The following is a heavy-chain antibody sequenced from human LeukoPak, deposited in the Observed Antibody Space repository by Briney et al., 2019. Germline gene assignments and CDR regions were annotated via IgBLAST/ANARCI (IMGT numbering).Heavy chain of an antibody. D-gene: IGHD5-18*01. CDR3: AGAPSRGYSYGRDY. J-gene: IGHJ4*02. CDR2: INHSGST. CDR1: GGSFSGYY. V-gene: IGHV4-34*01. Sequence: PSETLSLTCAVYGGSFSGYYWSWIRQPPGKGLEWIGEINHSGSTNYNPSLKSRVTISVDTSKNQFSLKLSSVTAADTAVYYCAGAPSRGYSYGRDYLGQGTLVTVSS.